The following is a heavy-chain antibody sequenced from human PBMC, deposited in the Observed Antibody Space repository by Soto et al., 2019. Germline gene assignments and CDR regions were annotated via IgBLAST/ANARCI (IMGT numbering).Heavy chain of an antibody. CDR2: ISYDGSNK. J-gene: IGHJ6*02. Sequence: PGGSLRLSCAASGFTFSSYCMHWVRQAPGKGLEWVAVISYDGSNKYYADSVKGRFTISRDNSKNTLYLQMNSLRAEDTAVYYCAKDSHPDYYYYGMDVWGQGTTVTVSS. CDR3: AKDSHPDYYYYGMDV. V-gene: IGHV3-30*18. CDR1: GFTFSSYC.